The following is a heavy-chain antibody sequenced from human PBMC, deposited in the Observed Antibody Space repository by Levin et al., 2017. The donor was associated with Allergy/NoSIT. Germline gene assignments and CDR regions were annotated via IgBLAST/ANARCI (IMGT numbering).Heavy chain of an antibody. J-gene: IGHJ4*02. CDR1: GYTFTSYG. D-gene: IGHD3-22*01. CDR2: ISAYNGNT. V-gene: IGHV1-18*01. Sequence: GESLKISCKASGYTFTSYGISWVRQAPGQGLEWMGWISAYNGNTNYAQKLQGRVTMTTDTSTSTAYMELRSLRSDDTAVYYCARDDVLDWGPDYYDSSGYSGFDYWGQGTLVTVSS. CDR3: ARDDVLDWGPDYYDSSGYSGFDY.